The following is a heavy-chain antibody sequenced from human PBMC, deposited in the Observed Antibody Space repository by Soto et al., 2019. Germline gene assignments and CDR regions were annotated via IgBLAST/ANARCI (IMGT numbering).Heavy chain of an antibody. Sequence: PGGSLRLSCAASGFTFSTYAMSWVRQAPGKGLEWVSAISASGGRTYYADSVKGRFTISRDNFKSTVYLQMNSLRAEDTAVYYCAKAAIAATGTAPNWFDPWGQGALVTVSS. CDR1: GFTFSTYA. V-gene: IGHV3-23*01. CDR2: ISASGGRT. D-gene: IGHD6-13*01. CDR3: AKAAIAATGTAPNWFDP. J-gene: IGHJ5*02.